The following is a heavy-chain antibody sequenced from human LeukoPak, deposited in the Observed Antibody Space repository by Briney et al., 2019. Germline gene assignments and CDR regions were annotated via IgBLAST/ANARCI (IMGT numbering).Heavy chain of an antibody. CDR3: ASGGGATRSGYAFDT. J-gene: IGHJ3*02. D-gene: IGHD1-26*01. CDR1: GFTFSSYW. CDR2: IKPDGSEK. V-gene: IGHV3-7*01. Sequence: GGSLRLSCAASGFTFSSYWMTWVRQAPGKGLEWVANIKPDGSEKYYVDSVKGRFTISRDNAKNSLYLQMNSLRAEDTAVYYCASGGGATRSGYAFDTWGQGTRVTVSS.